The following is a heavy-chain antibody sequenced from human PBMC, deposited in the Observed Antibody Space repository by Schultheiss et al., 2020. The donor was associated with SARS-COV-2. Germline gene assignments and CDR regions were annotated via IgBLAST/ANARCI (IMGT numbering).Heavy chain of an antibody. V-gene: IGHV3-13*01. CDR2: IGTAGDT. Sequence: GGSLRLSCAASGFTFSSYDMHWVRQATGKGLEWVSAIGTAGDTYYPGSVKGRFTISRDNSKNTLYLQMNSLRAEDTAVYYCARSTDYDFWSGYYIPDFDYWGQGTLVTVSS. CDR1: GFTFSSYD. D-gene: IGHD3-3*01. CDR3: ARSTDYDFWSGYYIPDFDY. J-gene: IGHJ4*02.